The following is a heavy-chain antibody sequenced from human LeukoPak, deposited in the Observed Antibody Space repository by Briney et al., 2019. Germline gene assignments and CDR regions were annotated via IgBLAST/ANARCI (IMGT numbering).Heavy chain of an antibody. Sequence: PSETLSLTCAVSGGSISTSNYYWGWIRQPPGKGLEWIGNIFYSGSTYYSPSLKSRVTISLDTSRNQFSLKLNSVTAADTAVYYCARDGGITMIVVGDAFDIWGQGTMVTVSS. CDR2: IFYSGST. D-gene: IGHD3-22*01. CDR3: ARDGGITMIVVGDAFDI. V-gene: IGHV4-39*07. J-gene: IGHJ3*02. CDR1: GGSISTSNYY.